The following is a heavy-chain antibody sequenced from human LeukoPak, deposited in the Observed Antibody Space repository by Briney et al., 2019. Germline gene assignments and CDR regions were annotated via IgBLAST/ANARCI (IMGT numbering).Heavy chain of an antibody. CDR1: EFSVGSNY. D-gene: IGHD4-17*01. J-gene: IGHJ4*02. V-gene: IGHV3-66*01. CDR3: ARDRLPFPGAYGDYVFDY. Sequence: GGSLRLSCAASEFSVGSNYMTWVRQAPGKGLEWVSLIYSGGSTYYADSVKGRFTISRDNSKNTLYLQMNSLRAEDTAVYYCARDRLPFPGAYGDYVFDYWGQGALVTVSS. CDR2: IYSGGST.